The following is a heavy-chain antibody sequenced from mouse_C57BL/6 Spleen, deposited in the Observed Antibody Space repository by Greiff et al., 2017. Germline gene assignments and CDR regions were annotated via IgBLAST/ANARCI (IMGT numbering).Heavy chain of an antibody. V-gene: IGHV1-63*01. D-gene: IGHD4-1*01. Sequence: VKLQESGAELVRPGTSVKMSCKASGYTFTNYWIGWAKQRPGHGLEWIGDIYPGGGYTNYNEKFKGKATLTADKSSSTAYMQFSSLTSEDSAIYYCAREATGRDAMDYWGQGTSVTVSS. CDR3: AREATGRDAMDY. CDR2: IYPGGGYT. J-gene: IGHJ4*01. CDR1: GYTFTNYW.